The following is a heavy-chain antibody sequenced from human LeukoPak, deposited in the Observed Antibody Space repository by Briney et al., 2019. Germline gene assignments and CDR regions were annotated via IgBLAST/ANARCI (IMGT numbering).Heavy chain of an antibody. CDR2: INAGSGST. Sequence: SVKVSCKAAGYSFTSYTIHWVRQAPGQRLEWMGWINAGSGSTKYSEKFQGRVTFTRDTSADTAYMELSSLTSEDTAVFYCAKGAYDTTGNYYLDHWGRGTLVIVSS. V-gene: IGHV1-3*01. CDR3: AKGAYDTTGNYYLDH. CDR1: GYSFTSYT. D-gene: IGHD1-1*01. J-gene: IGHJ4*02.